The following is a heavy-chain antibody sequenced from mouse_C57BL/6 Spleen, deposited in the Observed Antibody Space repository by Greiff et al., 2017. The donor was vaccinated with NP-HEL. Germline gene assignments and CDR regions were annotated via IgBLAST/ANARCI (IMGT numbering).Heavy chain of an antibody. CDR2: INPSTGGT. J-gene: IGHJ2*01. CDR1: GYSFTGYY. Sequence: EVQLQQSGPELVKPGASVKISCKASGYSFTGYYMNWVKQSPEKSLEWIGEINPSTGGTTYNQKFKAKATLTVDKSSSTAYMQLKSLTSEDSAVYYCARRHYNYGSSLYYWGQGTTLTVSS. V-gene: IGHV1-42*01. D-gene: IGHD1-1*01. CDR3: ARRHYNYGSSLYY.